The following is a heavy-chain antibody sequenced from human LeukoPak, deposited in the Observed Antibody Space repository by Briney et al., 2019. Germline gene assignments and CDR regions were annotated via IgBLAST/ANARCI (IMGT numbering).Heavy chain of an antibody. J-gene: IGHJ4*02. CDR1: GFTFSSYA. CDR2: ISGGGGIT. Sequence: GGSLRLSCAASGFTFSSYAMSWVRRTPGKGLEWVSAISGGGGITYYADSVEGRFTISRDNAKNSLYLQMYSLRVEDTAVYYCANHFACGSTSCPPFDSWGQGTLVTVSS. D-gene: IGHD2-2*01. CDR3: ANHFACGSTSCPPFDS. V-gene: IGHV3-23*01.